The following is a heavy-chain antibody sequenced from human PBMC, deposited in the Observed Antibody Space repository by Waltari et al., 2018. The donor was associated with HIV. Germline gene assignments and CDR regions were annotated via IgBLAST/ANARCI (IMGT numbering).Heavy chain of an antibody. CDR3: AGENHYFGSGALNY. Sequence: QVQLVESGGGVVQPGTSLRLSCPVSGFTLNRYEIHLVRQAPGKGLEWVAVTSSDDTDKFYADSVKGRFTIAGDNSKNILYLEMNDLRPDDTAVYYCAGENHYFGSGALNYWGQGTLVTVSS. CDR2: TSSDDTDK. D-gene: IGHD3-10*01. V-gene: IGHV3-30-3*01. J-gene: IGHJ4*02. CDR1: GFTLNRYE.